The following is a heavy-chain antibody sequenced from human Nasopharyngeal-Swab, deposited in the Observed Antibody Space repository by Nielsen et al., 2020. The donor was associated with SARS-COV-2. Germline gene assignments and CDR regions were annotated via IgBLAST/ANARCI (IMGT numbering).Heavy chain of an antibody. J-gene: IGHJ4*02. CDR1: GGSFSGYY. V-gene: IGHV4-34*01. D-gene: IGHD6-13*01. CDR2: INHSGST. Sequence: SETLFLTCAVYGGSFSGYYWSWIRQPPGKGLEWIGEINHSGSTNYNPSLKSRATISVDTSKNHFSLKLSSVTAADTAVYYCARLDSSSWGARYYFDYWGQGTLVTVSS. CDR3: ARLDSSSWGARYYFDY.